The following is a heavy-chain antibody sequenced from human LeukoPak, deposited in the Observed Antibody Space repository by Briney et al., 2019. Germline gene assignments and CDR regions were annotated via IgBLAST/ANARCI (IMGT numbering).Heavy chain of an antibody. V-gene: IGHV4-59*01. CDR1: GGSISTYY. D-gene: IGHD3-22*01. CDR3: ARDSDHDSSGYYRNYNWFDP. CDR2: IDYSAST. J-gene: IGHJ5*02. Sequence: SETLSLTCTVSGGSISTYYWSWIRQRPGKGLEWIAYIDYSASTNYNPSLKSRVTISVDTSKNQFSLKLSSVTAADTAVYYCARDSDHDSSGYYRNYNWFDPWGQGTLVTVSS.